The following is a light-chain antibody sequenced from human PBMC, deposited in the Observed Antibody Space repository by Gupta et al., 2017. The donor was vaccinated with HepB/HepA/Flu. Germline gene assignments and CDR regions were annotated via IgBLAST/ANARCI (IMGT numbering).Light chain of an antibody. CDR1: QSSSSY. CDR2: AAS. J-gene: IGKJ2*01. CDR3: QQSYSTPPYT. Sequence: DIHLTQSPSSLSASVGDRVTITCRASQSSSSYLNWYQEKPGKAPKFLIYAASSLQSGVPSRFSGSGSGTDFTLTISSLQPEDFATYYCQQSYSTPPYTFGQGTKLEIK. V-gene: IGKV1-39*01.